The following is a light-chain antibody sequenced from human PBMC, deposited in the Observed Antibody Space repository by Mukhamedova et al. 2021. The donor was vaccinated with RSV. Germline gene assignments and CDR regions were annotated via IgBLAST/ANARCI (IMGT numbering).Light chain of an antibody. V-gene: IGKV1-39*01. Sequence: WYQRRVHGKAPNLLIFATSSLQSGVSSRFSGSGSETDFTLTISSLEPEDFATYYCQQTYRAFTFGPGTRVDTK. J-gene: IGKJ3*01. CDR3: QQTYRAFT. CDR2: ATS.